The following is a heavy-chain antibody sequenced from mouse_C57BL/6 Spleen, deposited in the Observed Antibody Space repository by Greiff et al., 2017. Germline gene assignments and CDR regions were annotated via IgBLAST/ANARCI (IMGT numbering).Heavy chain of an antibody. Sequence: QVQLKESGPGLVAPSQSLSITCTVSGFSLTSYAISWVRQPPGKGLAWLGVIWTGGGTNYNSALKSRLSISKDNSKSQVFLKMNSLQTDDTARYYCARKEKELGGREYYYAMDYWGQGTSVTVSS. V-gene: IGHV2-9-1*01. CDR1: GFSLTSYA. J-gene: IGHJ4*01. CDR2: IWTGGGT. CDR3: ARKEKELGGREYYYAMDY. D-gene: IGHD4-1*01.